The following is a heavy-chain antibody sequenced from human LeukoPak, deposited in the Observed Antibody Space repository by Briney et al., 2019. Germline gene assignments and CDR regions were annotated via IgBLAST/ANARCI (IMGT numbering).Heavy chain of an antibody. CDR1: GCTFSDHY. CDR2: TGSKARSYTT. D-gene: IGHD2-8*01. J-gene: IGHJ4*02. CDR3: QAPPYCTNGVCQDIDY. Sequence: QPGGSLRLSCAASGCTFSDHYVDWGRQAPGKGLEWVGRTGSKARSYTTDYAASVKGRFTFSRDDSKNSLYLQMNSLKAEDTTVYYCQAPPYCTNGVCQDIDYWGQGTLVTVSS. V-gene: IGHV3-72*01.